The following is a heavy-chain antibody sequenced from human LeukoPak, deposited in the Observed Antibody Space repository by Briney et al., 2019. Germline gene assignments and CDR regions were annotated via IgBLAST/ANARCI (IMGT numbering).Heavy chain of an antibody. CDR1: GGSISSHY. V-gene: IGHV4-59*11. D-gene: IGHD6-6*01. Sequence: PETLSLTCTVSGGSISSHYWSWIRQPPGKGLEWIGYIYYNGSTNYNPSLKSRVTISVDTSKNQFSLKLSSVTAADTAVYYCARRFESSSSSFYYYYYMDVWGKGTTVTVSS. CDR3: ARRFESSSSSFYYYYYMDV. J-gene: IGHJ6*03. CDR2: IYYNGST.